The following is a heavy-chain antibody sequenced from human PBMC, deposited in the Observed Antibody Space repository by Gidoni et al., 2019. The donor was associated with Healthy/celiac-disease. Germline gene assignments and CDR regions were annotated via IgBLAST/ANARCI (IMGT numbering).Heavy chain of an antibody. V-gene: IGHV3-23*01. Sequence: RFTISRDNSKNTLYLQMNSLRAEDTAVYYCAKDEGAAAGTKAFDIWGQGTMVTVSS. J-gene: IGHJ3*02. D-gene: IGHD6-13*01. CDR3: AKDEGAAAGTKAFDI.